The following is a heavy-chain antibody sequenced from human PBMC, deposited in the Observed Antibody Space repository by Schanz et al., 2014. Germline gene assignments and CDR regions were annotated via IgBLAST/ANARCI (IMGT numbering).Heavy chain of an antibody. Sequence: EVHLVESGGGLVQPGGSLRLSCLASGFTFSSYAMSWVRQAPGKGLEWVSAISASGGTTYYADSVKGRFTISSDSSKNTLYLQMSSLRADDTAVYYCAKAADWPVTRFDPWGQGTLVTVSS. J-gene: IGHJ5*02. CDR3: AKAADWPVTRFDP. D-gene: IGHD3-9*01. CDR1: GFTFSSYA. CDR2: ISASGGTT. V-gene: IGHV3-23*04.